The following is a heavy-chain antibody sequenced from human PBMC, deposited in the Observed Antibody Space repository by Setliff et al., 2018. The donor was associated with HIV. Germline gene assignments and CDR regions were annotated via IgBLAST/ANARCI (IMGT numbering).Heavy chain of an antibody. CDR2: ISGSGSAM. J-gene: IGHJ4*02. CDR3: AMFSSSSG. V-gene: IGHV3-11*01. CDR1: GFSFSDYY. D-gene: IGHD6-6*01. Sequence: PGGSLRLSCEASGFSFSDYYMSWVRQAPGKGLEWVSYISGSGSAMHFADSLKGRFTISRDNAKNALYLEMSSLRGEDTAVYYCAMFSSSSGWGQGTQVTVSS.